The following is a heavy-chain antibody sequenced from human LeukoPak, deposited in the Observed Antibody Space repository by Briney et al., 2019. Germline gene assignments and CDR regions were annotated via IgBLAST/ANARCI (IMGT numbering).Heavy chain of an antibody. CDR1: GGTFSSYA. D-gene: IGHD6-19*01. CDR3: AWGVEESSGWYGVGWFDP. CDR2: IIPIFGTA. V-gene: IGHV1-69*01. J-gene: IGHJ5*02. Sequence: SVKVSCKASGGTFSSYAISWVRQAPGQGLEWMGGIIPIFGTANYAQKFQGRVTITADESTSTAYMELSSLRSEDTAVYYCAWGVEESSGWYGVGWFDPWGQGTLVTVSS.